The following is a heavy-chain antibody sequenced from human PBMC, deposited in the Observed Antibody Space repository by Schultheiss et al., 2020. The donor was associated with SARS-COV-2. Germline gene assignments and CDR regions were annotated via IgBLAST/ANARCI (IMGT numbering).Heavy chain of an antibody. CDR1: GYTFTGYY. V-gene: IGHV1-2*02. CDR3: ATVLGIPYNWFDP. CDR2: INPSFGTA. D-gene: IGHD2/OR15-2a*01. Sequence: ASVKVSCKASGYTFTGYYMHWVRQAPGQGLEWMGWINPSFGTANYAQKFQGRVTMTEDTSTDTAYMERSSLRSEDTDVYYCATVLGIPYNWFDPWGQGTLVTVSS. J-gene: IGHJ5*02.